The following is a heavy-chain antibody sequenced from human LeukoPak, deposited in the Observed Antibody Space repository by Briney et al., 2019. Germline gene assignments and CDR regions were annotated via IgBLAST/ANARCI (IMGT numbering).Heavy chain of an antibody. Sequence: SETLSLTCNASGGSISSGSYYWSWIRQPAGKGLAWIGRIYTSGSTNYNPSLKSRVTISVDTSKNQFSLKLSSVTAADTAVYYCARQKYSSSPWIDYWGQGTLVTVSS. V-gene: IGHV4-61*02. CDR1: GGSISSGSYY. CDR2: IYTSGST. CDR3: ARQKYSSSPWIDY. J-gene: IGHJ4*02. D-gene: IGHD6-6*01.